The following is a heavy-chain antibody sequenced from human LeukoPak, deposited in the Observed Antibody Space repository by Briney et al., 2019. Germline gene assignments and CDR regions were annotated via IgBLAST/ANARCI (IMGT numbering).Heavy chain of an antibody. D-gene: IGHD2-15*01. V-gene: IGHV4-61*01. Sequence: SETLSLTCTVSGYSISSGYYWSWIRQPPGKGLEWIGYIYYSGSTNYNPSLKSRVTISVDTSKNQFSLKLSSVTAADTAVYYCARDSSGAGYCSGGSCSDAFDIWGQGTMVTVSS. J-gene: IGHJ3*02. CDR2: IYYSGST. CDR3: ARDSSGAGYCSGGSCSDAFDI. CDR1: GYSISSGYY.